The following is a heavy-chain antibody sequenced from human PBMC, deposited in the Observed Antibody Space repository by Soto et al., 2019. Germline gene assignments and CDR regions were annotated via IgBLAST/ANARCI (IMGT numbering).Heavy chain of an antibody. CDR1: GGTFSSYA. CDR3: ARDEEITLVRGVTTYYYGMDV. CDR2: IIPIFGTA. V-gene: IGHV1-69*13. Sequence: ASVKVSCNASGGTFSSYAISWGRLAPGQGLEWMGGIIPIFGTANYAQKFQGRVTITADESTSTAYMELSSLRSEDTAVYYCARDEEITLVRGVTTYYYGMDVWGQGTTVTVSS. J-gene: IGHJ6*02. D-gene: IGHD3-10*01.